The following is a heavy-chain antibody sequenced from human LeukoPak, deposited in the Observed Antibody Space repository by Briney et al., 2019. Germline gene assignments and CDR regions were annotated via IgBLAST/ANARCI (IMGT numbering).Heavy chain of an antibody. J-gene: IGHJ4*02. D-gene: IGHD6-13*01. V-gene: IGHV4-39*01. Sequence: PSETLSLTCIVSGGSISSSSYYWGWIRQPPGKGLEWIGSIYYSGSTYYNPSLASRVAISVDTSKNQFSLKLTSVTAADTAVYYCARRSAIAARIFDYWGQGTLVTVSS. CDR2: IYYSGST. CDR3: ARRSAIAARIFDY. CDR1: GGSISSSSYY.